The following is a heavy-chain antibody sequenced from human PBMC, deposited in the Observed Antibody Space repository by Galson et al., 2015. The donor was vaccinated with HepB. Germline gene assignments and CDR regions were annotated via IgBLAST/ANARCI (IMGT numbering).Heavy chain of an antibody. D-gene: IGHD6-6*01. V-gene: IGHV3-64D*06. J-gene: IGHJ5*02. Sequence: SLRLSCAASGFTFSSYAMHWVRQAPGKGLEYVSAISSNGGSTYYADSVKGRFTISRDNSKNTLYLQMSSLRAEDTAVYYCVKDSSIKAELNWFDPWGQGTRVTVSS. CDR2: ISSNGGST. CDR1: GFTFSSYA. CDR3: VKDSSIKAELNWFDP.